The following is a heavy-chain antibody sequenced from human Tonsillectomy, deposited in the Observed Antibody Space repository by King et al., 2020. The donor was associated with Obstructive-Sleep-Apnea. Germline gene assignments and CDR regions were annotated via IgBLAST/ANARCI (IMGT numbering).Heavy chain of an antibody. J-gene: IGHJ5*02. CDR3: ARRIVGATGWFDP. CDR2: IYYSGST. D-gene: IGHD1-26*01. Sequence: LQLQESGPGLVKPSETLSLTCTVSGGSIRSYYWSWIRQPPGKGLEWIGYIYYSGSTNYNPSLKSRVTISGDTSKNQFSLKLSSVTAADTAVYFCARRIVGATGWFDPWGQGTLVTVSS. CDR1: GGSIRSYY. V-gene: IGHV4-59*08.